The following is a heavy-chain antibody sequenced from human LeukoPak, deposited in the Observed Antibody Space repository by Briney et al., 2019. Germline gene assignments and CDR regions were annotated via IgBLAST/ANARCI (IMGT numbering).Heavy chain of an antibody. D-gene: IGHD5-12*01. CDR2: IYYSGST. Sequence: PSETLSLTCTVSGCSISSYYLSWIRQPPGKGLEWIGYIYYSGSTNYNPSLKSRVSISSDTSKIQFSLKLSSVTAADTAVYYCARDRTGYGGYGYYYYGMDVWGQGTTVTVSS. J-gene: IGHJ6*02. CDR3: ARDRTGYGGYGYYYYGMDV. CDR1: GCSISSYY. V-gene: IGHV4-59*01.